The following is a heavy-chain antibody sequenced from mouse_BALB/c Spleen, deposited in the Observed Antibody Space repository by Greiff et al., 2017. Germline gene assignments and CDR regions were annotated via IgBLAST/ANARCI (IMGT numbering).Heavy chain of an antibody. V-gene: IGHV1-69*02. CDR2: IYPSDSYT. D-gene: IGHD1-1*01. Sequence: QVQLQQPGAELVRPGASVKLSCKASGYTFTSYWINWVKQRPGQGLEWIGNIYPSDSYTNYNQKFKDKATLTVDKSSSTAYMQLSSPTSEDSAVYYCTRSPDYYGSSNSWFAYWGQGTLVTVSA. J-gene: IGHJ3*01. CDR3: TRSPDYYGSSNSWFAY. CDR1: GYTFTSYW.